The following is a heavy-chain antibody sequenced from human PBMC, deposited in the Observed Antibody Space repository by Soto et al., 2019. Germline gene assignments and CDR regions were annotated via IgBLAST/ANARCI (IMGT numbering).Heavy chain of an antibody. J-gene: IGHJ4*02. V-gene: IGHV4-59*01. CDR1: GTSISSYF. D-gene: IGHD2-15*01. Sequence: QVQLQESGPGLVKPSETLSLTCTVSGTSISSYFWTWVRQPPGKGLEWIGYIYYTGSTKYNPSLRGRVTLSVDTSKRQLSLKLSSVTAADTAVYFCAAFCDGGRCPDHWGQGTLVTVSS. CDR3: AAFCDGGRCPDH. CDR2: IYYTGST.